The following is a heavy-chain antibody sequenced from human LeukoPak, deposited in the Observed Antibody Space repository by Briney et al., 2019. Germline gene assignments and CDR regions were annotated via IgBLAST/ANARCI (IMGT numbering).Heavy chain of an antibody. V-gene: IGHV4-39*01. D-gene: IGHD2-15*01. Sequence: SETLSLTCTVSGGSISSSTYHWGWIRQPPGKGLEWIGSIYYSGNTYYNPSLKSRVTISVDTSKNQFSVKLSSVTAADTVVYYCARHSSPHAGSSSWYDFWGQGTLVTVSS. CDR3: ARHSSPHAGSSSWYDF. J-gene: IGHJ5*01. CDR2: IYYSGNT. CDR1: GGSISSSTYH.